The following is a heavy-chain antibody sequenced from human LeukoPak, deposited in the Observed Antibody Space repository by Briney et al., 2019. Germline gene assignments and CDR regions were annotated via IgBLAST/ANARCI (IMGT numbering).Heavy chain of an antibody. J-gene: IGHJ4*02. CDR1: GFTFSDYV. Sequence: GVLRLSCAASGFTFSDYVMIWVRQAPGKGLEWVSGITASGDRTYYADSVQGRFTMSRDNSKNTVYLQMNSLRVDDTAVYFCERRDIVVIVSVSDYWGQGTLVTVSS. CDR3: ERRDIVVIVSVSDY. CDR2: ITASGDRT. D-gene: IGHD2-15*01. V-gene: IGHV3-23*01.